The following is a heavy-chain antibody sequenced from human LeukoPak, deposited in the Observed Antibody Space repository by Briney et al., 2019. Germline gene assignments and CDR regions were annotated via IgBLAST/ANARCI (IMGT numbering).Heavy chain of an antibody. CDR2: IVVGSGNT. V-gene: IGHV1-58*02. Sequence: SVKVSCKASGYTFTSYGISWVRQARGQRLEWIGWIVVGSGNTNYAQKFQERVTITRDMSTSTAYMELSSLRSEDTAVYYCAAAMITFGGVIVHDYWGQGTLVTVSS. D-gene: IGHD3-16*02. J-gene: IGHJ4*02. CDR3: AAAMITFGGVIVHDY. CDR1: GYTFTSYG.